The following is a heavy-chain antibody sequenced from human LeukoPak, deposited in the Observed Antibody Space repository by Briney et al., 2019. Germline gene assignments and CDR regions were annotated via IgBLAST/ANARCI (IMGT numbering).Heavy chain of an antibody. CDR2: INHSGST. V-gene: IGHV4-34*01. D-gene: IGHD1-26*01. CDR3: ARAPRSGSYYDY. CDR1: DGSFSGYS. Sequence: SETLSLTCAVYDGSFSGYSWSWVRQPPGKGLEWIGEINHSGSTSYNPSLKSRVTISVDTSKNQFSLKLSSVTAADTAVYYCARAPRSGSYYDYWGLGTLVTVSS. J-gene: IGHJ4*02.